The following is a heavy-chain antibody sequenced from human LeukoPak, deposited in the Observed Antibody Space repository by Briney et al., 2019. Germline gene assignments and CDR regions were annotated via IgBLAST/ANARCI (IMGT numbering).Heavy chain of an antibody. D-gene: IGHD6-19*01. CDR1: GFTFSSYG. V-gene: IGHV3-30*18. J-gene: IGHJ4*02. CDR3: AKGSDSTGWYPEY. Sequence: GGSLRLSCAASGFTFSSYGMYWVRQAPGKGLEWVALTSYDGSNKYYADSVMGRFTISRDNSKNTLYLQMNSLSAEDTAVYYCAKGSDSTGWYPEYWGQGTLVTVSS. CDR2: TSYDGSNK.